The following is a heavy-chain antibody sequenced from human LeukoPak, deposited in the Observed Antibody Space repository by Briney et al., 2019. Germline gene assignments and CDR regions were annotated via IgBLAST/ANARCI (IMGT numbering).Heavy chain of an antibody. D-gene: IGHD3-22*01. V-gene: IGHV1-18*01. J-gene: IGHJ4*02. Sequence: ASEKVSCKASGYTFTSYGISWVRQAPGQGLEWMGWISAYNGNTNYAQKLQGRVTMTTDTSTSTAYMELRSLRSDDTAVYYCARGSGYYYDSSGPSHYYFDYWGQGTLVTVSS. CDR1: GYTFTSYG. CDR2: ISAYNGNT. CDR3: ARGSGYYYDSSGPSHYYFDY.